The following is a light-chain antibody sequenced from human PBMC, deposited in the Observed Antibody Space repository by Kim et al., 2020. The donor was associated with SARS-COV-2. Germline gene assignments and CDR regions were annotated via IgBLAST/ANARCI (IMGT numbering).Light chain of an antibody. CDR3: CSNAGRYTWV. CDR2: DVT. CDR1: SSDVGAYNY. Sequence: QSALTQPRSVSGSLGQSVTISCTGTSSDVGAYNYVSWYQQHPGKAPNLLIYDVTKRPSGVPDRFSGSESGNTASLTISGLQAEDETDYYCCSNAGRYTWVFGGGTQLTVL. V-gene: IGLV2-11*01. J-gene: IGLJ3*02.